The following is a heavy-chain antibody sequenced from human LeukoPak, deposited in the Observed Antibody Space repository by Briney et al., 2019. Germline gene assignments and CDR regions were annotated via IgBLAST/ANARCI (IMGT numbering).Heavy chain of an antibody. CDR1: GYTFTSYG. Sequence: ASVKVSCKASGYTFTSYGISWVRQAPGQGLEWMGGISGYDGSTDYAQKVQGRVTITTDTSTNTAFLELKSLRSDDTAVYYCARGFRYRFDPWGQGTLVTVSS. D-gene: IGHD1-1*01. CDR2: ISGYDGST. V-gene: IGHV1-18*01. CDR3: ARGFRYRFDP. J-gene: IGHJ5*02.